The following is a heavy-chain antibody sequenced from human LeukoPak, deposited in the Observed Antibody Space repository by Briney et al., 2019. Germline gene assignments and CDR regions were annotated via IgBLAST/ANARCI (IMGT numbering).Heavy chain of an antibody. CDR2: INPNSGGT. V-gene: IGHV1-2*06. CDR3: ARGTLAASSGRDY. J-gene: IGHJ4*02. CDR1: GYTFTGYY. D-gene: IGHD6-25*01. Sequence: ASVKVSCKASGYTFTGYYMHWVRQAPGQGLEWMGRINPNSGGTNYAQKFQGRVTMTRDTSISTAYMELSRLGSDDTAVYYCARGTLAASSGRDYWGQGTLVTVSS.